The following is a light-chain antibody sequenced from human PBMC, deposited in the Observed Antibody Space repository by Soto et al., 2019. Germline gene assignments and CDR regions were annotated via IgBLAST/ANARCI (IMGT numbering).Light chain of an antibody. CDR2: DAS. Sequence: AIQLTQSPSSLFASVGDRVTITCRASQGISSALAWYQQKPGKPPKLLIYDASSLESGVPSRFSGSGSGTDFTLTISSLQPEDFATYYCQQFNSYLRTFGQGTKVEIK. V-gene: IGKV1-13*02. CDR1: QGISSA. CDR3: QQFNSYLRT. J-gene: IGKJ1*01.